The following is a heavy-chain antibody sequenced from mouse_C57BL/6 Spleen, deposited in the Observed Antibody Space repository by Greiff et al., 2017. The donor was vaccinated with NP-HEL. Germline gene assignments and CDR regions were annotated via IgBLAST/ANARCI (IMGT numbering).Heavy chain of an antibody. CDR3: TGRLLLRVDY. V-gene: IGHV6-3*01. J-gene: IGHJ2*01. D-gene: IGHD1-1*01. CDR2: ISLKSDSYAT. CDR1: GFTFSNYW. Sequence: EVKLQEPGGGLVQPGGSMKLSCVASGFTFSNYWMHWVRQSPEQGLEWVAQISLKSDSYATHYAESVKGRLTISRDESKSSVYLQMNNLSAEDTGIYYCTGRLLLRVDYWGQGTTLTVSS.